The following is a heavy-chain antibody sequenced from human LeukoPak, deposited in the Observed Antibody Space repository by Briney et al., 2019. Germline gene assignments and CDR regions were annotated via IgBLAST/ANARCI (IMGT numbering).Heavy chain of an antibody. CDR2: ISYSGNT. V-gene: IGHV4-59*11. CDR3: ARDEWLRFGWFDP. D-gene: IGHD5-12*01. J-gene: IGHJ5*02. CDR1: GGSISSHY. Sequence: KPSETLSLTCTVSGGSISSHYWSWIRQPPGKGLEWIGHISYSGNTNYNPSLKSRVTMPVDTSKNQFSLKLSSVTAADTAVYYCARDEWLRFGWFDPWGQGTLVTVSS.